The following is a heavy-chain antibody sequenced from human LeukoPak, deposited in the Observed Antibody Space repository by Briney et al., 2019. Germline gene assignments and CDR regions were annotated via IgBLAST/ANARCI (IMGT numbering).Heavy chain of an antibody. J-gene: IGHJ4*02. CDR1: GYTFTSYG. CDR2: ISGYSGNT. CDR3: ARDIATVVHQE. Sequence: AASVKVSCKASGYTFTSYGISWVRQAPGQGLEWMGWISGYSGNTNYVQKFQGRVTMATDTSTSTVYMELRSLRSDDTAVYYCARDIATVVHQEWGQGTLVTVSS. V-gene: IGHV1-18*01. D-gene: IGHD2-2*01.